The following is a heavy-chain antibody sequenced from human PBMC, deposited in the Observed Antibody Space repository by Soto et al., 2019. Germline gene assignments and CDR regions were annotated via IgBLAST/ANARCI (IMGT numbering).Heavy chain of an antibody. D-gene: IGHD7-27*01. V-gene: IGHV1-2*02. CDR2: IDLDTANT. CDR3: VLEQTGTGGFDY. CDR1: GHTFSGHH. Sequence: ASVKVSCKASGHTFSGHHMHWVRQAPGHGLEWMTYIDLDTANTASSQKFQGRVTTTRDTSFTTAYMGLSGLGSDDTALYYRVLEQTGTGGFDYVGQGFRLTVSS. J-gene: IGHJ4*02.